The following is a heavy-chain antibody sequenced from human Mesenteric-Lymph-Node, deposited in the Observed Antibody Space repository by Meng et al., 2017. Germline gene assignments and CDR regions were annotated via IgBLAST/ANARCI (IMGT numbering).Heavy chain of an antibody. CDR3: VGWPNTTGTVRGGWFDP. V-gene: IGHV3-66*02. D-gene: IGHD1-1*01. Sequence: GESLKISCAASGFTVSSTYMSWVRQAPGKGLEWVSVIYSGGRTYYADSVKGRFTISRDNSKNTVYLQMNSLRAEDTAVYYCVGWPNTTGTVRGGWFDPWGQGTLVTVSS. J-gene: IGHJ5*02. CDR2: IYSGGRT. CDR1: GFTVSSTY.